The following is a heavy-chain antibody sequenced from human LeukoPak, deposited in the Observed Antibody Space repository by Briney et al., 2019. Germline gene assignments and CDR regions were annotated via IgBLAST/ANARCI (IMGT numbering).Heavy chain of an antibody. CDR1: GITLSNYG. D-gene: IGHD3-22*01. CDR2: ISGSGGRT. Sequence: GGSLRLSCVVSGITLSNYGMSWVPQTPGKGLEWVAGISGSGGRTNYADSVRGRFTISRDNSKNTLYLQMNSLRAEDTVVYFCAKRGVVIRVILVGFHKEAYYFDSWGQGARVTVSS. CDR3: AKRGVVIRVILVGFHKEAYYFDS. J-gene: IGHJ4*02. V-gene: IGHV3-23*01.